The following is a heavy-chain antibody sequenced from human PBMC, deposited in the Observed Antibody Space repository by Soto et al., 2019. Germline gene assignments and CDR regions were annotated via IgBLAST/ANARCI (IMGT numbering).Heavy chain of an antibody. D-gene: IGHD6-19*01. CDR2: IWYDGSNK. CDR3: ARWRQWLPSILDYFDY. J-gene: IGHJ4*02. Sequence: QVQLVESGGGVVQPGRSLRLSCAASGFTFSSYGMHWVRQAPGKGLEWVAVIWYDGSNKYYADSVKGRFTISRDNSKNTLYLQMNSLRAEDTAVYYCARWRQWLPSILDYFDYWGQGTLVTVSS. CDR1: GFTFSSYG. V-gene: IGHV3-33*01.